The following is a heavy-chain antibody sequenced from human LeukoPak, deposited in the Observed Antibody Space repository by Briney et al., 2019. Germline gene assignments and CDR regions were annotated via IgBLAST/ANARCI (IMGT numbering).Heavy chain of an antibody. D-gene: IGHD3-10*01. CDR1: GFTFSSYW. CDR2: IKQDGSEK. Sequence: GGSLRLSCAASGFTFSSYWMSWVRQAPGKGLEWVANIKQDGSEKYYVDSVKGRFTISRDNAKNLLYLQMNSLRAEDTAVYYCARDGVLLWFGEEGFFDYWGQGTLVTVSS. J-gene: IGHJ4*02. V-gene: IGHV3-7*01. CDR3: ARDGVLLWFGEEGFFDY.